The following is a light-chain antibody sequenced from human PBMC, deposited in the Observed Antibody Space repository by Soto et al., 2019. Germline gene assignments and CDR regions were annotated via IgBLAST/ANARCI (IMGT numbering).Light chain of an antibody. Sequence: QSVLTQPASVSGSPGQSITISCTGTSSDIGGYKYVSWYQQHPGKAPKLMIYDVSNRPSGVSNRFSGSKSGNTATLTISGLQGEYVAEYYCSSYTGGSTYVFGTGTKLTVL. CDR1: SSDIGGYKY. CDR2: DVS. V-gene: IGLV2-14*01. CDR3: SSYTGGSTYV. J-gene: IGLJ1*01.